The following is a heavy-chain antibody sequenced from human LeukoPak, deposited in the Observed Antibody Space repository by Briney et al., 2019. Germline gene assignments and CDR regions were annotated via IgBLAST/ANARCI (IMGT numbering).Heavy chain of an antibody. CDR1: GGSISSYY. V-gene: IGHV4-59*01. D-gene: IGHD5-12*01. J-gene: IGHJ5*02. CDR2: IYYSGST. Sequence: PSETLSLTCTVSGGSISSYYWSWIRQPPGKGLEWIGYIYYSGSTNYNPSLKSRVTISVDTSKNQFSLKLSSVTAADTAVYYCARAVRMVATFWLDPWGQGTLVTVSS. CDR3: ARAVRMVATFWLDP.